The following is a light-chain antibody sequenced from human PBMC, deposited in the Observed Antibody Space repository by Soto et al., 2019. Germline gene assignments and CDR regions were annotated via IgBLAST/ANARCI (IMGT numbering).Light chain of an antibody. CDR3: TSYKSSSTLDV. CDR2: EVS. J-gene: IGLJ1*01. Sequence: QSVLAQPASVSGSPGQSITISCTGTSSDVGGYNYVSWYQQHPGKAPKLMIYEVSNRPLGVSNRFSGSKSGNTASLTISELQAEDEADYYCTSYKSSSTLDVFGTGTKVTVL. V-gene: IGLV2-14*01. CDR1: SSDVGGYNY.